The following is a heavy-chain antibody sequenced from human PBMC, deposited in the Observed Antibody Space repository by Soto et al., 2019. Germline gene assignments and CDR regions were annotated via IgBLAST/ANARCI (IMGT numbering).Heavy chain of an antibody. Sequence: ASVKVSCKASGYTFTSYDINWVRQATGQGLEWMGWMNPNSGNTGYAQKFQGRVTMTRNTSISTAYMELSSLRSEDTAVYYCARGTATAAVYYYYYGMDVWGQGTTLTVSS. J-gene: IGHJ6*02. CDR1: GYTFTSYD. V-gene: IGHV1-8*01. CDR2: MNPNSGNT. D-gene: IGHD6-13*01. CDR3: ARGTATAAVYYYYYGMDV.